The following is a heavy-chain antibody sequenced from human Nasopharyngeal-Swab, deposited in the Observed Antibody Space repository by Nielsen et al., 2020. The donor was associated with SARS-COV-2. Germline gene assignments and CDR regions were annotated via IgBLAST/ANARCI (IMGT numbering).Heavy chain of an antibody. D-gene: IGHD6-19*01. CDR3: ARGWNSGCHFDY. V-gene: IGHV3-48*03. CDR2: INSGGRST. J-gene: IGHJ4*02. CDR1: GFAFGSSA. Sequence: GESLKISCAASGFAFGSSAMNCVRQAPGKGLDWVSHINSGGRSTYYAESVKGRFTVSRDNAKNSLYLQMNSLRAEDTAIYYCARGWNSGCHFDYWGQGTLVTVSS.